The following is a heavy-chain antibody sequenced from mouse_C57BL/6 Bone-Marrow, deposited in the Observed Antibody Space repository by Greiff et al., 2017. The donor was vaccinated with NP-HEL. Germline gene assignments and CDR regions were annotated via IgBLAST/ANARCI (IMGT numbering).Heavy chain of an antibody. CDR1: GFTFSSYA. J-gene: IGHJ4*01. CDR2: ISDGGSYT. D-gene: IGHD1-3*01. Sequence: VHLVESGGGLVKPGGSLKLSCAASGFTFSSYAMSWVRQTPEKRLEWVATISDGGSYTYYPDNVKGRFTISRDNAKNNLYLQMSHLKSEDTAMYYCASLTFYAMDYWGQGTSVTVSS. CDR3: ASLTFYAMDY. V-gene: IGHV5-4*01.